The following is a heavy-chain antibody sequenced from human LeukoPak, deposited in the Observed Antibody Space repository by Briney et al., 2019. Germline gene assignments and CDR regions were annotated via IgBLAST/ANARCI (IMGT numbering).Heavy chain of an antibody. J-gene: IGHJ3*02. CDR2: IGGST. V-gene: IGHV1-46*01. CDR3: ARDAEMATLAAFDI. CDR1: GYTFSNYY. Sequence: ASVKVSCKASGYTFSNYYIHWVRQAPGQGLEWMGIIGGSTNYAQKFQGRVTMTRDTSTSTVYMELSSLRSEDTAVYYCARDAEMATLAAFDIWGQGTMVTVSS. D-gene: IGHD5-24*01.